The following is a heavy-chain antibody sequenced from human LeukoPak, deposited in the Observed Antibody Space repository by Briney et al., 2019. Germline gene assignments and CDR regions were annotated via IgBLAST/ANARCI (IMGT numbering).Heavy chain of an antibody. CDR2: IRYDGSNK. D-gene: IGHD6-19*01. V-gene: IGHV3-30*02. Sequence: PGGSLRLSCAASGFTFSSYGMHWVRQAPGKGLEWVAFIRYDGSNKYYADSVKGRFTISRDNSKNTLYLQMNSLRAEDTAVYYCAKGGVAVAGTHYYYYYMDVWGKGTTVTVSS. CDR1: GFTFSSYG. J-gene: IGHJ6*03. CDR3: AKGGVAVAGTHYYYYYMDV.